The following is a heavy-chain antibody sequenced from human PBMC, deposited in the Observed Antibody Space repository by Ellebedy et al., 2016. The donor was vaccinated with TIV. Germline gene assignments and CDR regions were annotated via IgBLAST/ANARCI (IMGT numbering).Heavy chain of an antibody. J-gene: IGHJ4*02. D-gene: IGHD1-26*01. Sequence: DSVKGRFTISRDNSKNTLYPQMNSLRADDTAVYYCARGPVGATPRAFDYWGQGTLVTVSS. CDR3: ARGPVGATPRAFDY. V-gene: IGHV3-30*07.